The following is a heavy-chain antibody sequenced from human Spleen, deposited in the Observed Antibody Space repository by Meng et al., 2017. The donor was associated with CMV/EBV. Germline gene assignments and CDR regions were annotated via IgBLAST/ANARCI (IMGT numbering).Heavy chain of an antibody. D-gene: IGHD1-26*01. Sequence: SVKVSCKASGGTFSSDAINWVRQAPGQGLEWMGGIMPIFGAPNYAQKFQGRVTMTRDTSISTAYMELSRLRSDDTAVYYCARVPVWELHFDYWGQGTLVTVSS. V-gene: IGHV1-69*05. CDR1: GGTFSSDA. CDR2: IMPIFGAP. CDR3: ARVPVWELHFDY. J-gene: IGHJ4*02.